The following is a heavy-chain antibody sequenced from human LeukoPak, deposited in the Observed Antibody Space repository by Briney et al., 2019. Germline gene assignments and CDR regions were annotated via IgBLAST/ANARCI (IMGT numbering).Heavy chain of an antibody. CDR2: IYYSGST. CDR3: ASSYDSSGYYHY. CDR1: GGSITTNY. V-gene: IGHV4-59*08. J-gene: IGHJ4*02. Sequence: SETLSLTCSVSGGSITTNYWSWIRQPPGKGLEWIGYIYYSGSTNYNPSLKSRVTISVDTSKNQFSLKLSSVTAADTAVYYCASSYDSSGYYHYWGQGTLVTVSS. D-gene: IGHD3-22*01.